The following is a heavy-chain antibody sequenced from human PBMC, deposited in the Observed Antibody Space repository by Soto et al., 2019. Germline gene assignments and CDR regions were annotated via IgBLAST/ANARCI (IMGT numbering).Heavy chain of an antibody. D-gene: IGHD6-13*01. CDR1: GFTFSSYS. CDR2: ISSSSSYR. Sequence: GGSLRLSCAASGFTFSSYSMNWVRQAPGRGMEWVSSISSSSSYRYYADSVKGRFTISRDNAKNSLYLQMNSLRAEDTAVYYCASDLKPQQVVLIYNWFDPWRQGTLVTVSS. CDR3: ASDLKPQQVVLIYNWFDP. V-gene: IGHV3-21*01. J-gene: IGHJ5*02.